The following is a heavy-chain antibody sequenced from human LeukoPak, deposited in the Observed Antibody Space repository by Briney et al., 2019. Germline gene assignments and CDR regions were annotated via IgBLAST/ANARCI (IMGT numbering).Heavy chain of an antibody. CDR1: GFTFSS. D-gene: IGHD3-22*01. V-gene: IGHV3-21*01. J-gene: IGHJ4*02. CDR3: ATRYYDSSGYYPRIFDY. Sequence: GGSLRLSCAASGFTFSSMNWVRQAPGKGLEWVSSISSSSSYIYYADSLKGRFTISRDNAKNSLYLQMNSLRAEDTAVYYCATRYYDSSGYYPRIFDYWGQGTLVTVSS. CDR2: ISSSSSYI.